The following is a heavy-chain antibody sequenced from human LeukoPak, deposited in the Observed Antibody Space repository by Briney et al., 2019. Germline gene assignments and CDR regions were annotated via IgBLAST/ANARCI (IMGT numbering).Heavy chain of an antibody. CDR3: AAAPPGIVVVPAATYWYFDL. Sequence: ASVKVSCKASGFTFICSAVQRVRQARGQRLEWTGSIVVGSGNTNYAQKFQERVTITRNMSTSTAYMELSSLRSEDTAVYYCAAAPPGIVVVPAATYWYFDLWGRGTLVTVSS. CDR2: IVVGSGNT. D-gene: IGHD2-2*01. CDR1: GFTFICSA. J-gene: IGHJ2*01. V-gene: IGHV1-58*01.